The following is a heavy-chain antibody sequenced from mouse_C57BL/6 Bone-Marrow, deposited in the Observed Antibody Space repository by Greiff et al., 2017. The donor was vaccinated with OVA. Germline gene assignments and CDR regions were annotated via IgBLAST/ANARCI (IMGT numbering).Heavy chain of an antibody. CDR2: ISSGGDYI. V-gene: IGHV5-9-1*02. CDR1: GFTFSSYA. D-gene: IGHD2-4*01. CDR3: TRYRYDYPLAY. Sequence: EVKLMESGEGLVKPGGSLKLSCAASGFTFSSYAMSWVRQTPEKRLEWVAYISSGGDYIYYADTVKGRFTISRDNARNTLYLQMSSLKSEDTAMYYCTRYRYDYPLAYWGQGTLVSVSA. J-gene: IGHJ3*01.